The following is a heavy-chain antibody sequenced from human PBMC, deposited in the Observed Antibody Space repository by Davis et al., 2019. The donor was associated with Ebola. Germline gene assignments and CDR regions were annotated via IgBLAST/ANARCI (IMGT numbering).Heavy chain of an antibody. J-gene: IGHJ4*02. D-gene: IGHD2-15*01. V-gene: IGHV7-4-1*02. Sequence: ASVKVSCKASGYSFTTYALNWVRQAPGQGLEWMGWINTKTGNPTYAQGFTGRFVFSLDTSVTTTYLQISSLKAEDTAVYYCASCRGGTDGYWGQGTLVTVSS. CDR2: INTKTGNP. CDR3: ASCRGGTDGY. CDR1: GYSFTTYA.